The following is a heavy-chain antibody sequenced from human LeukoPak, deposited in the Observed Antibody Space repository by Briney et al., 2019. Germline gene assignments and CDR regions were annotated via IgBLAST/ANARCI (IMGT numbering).Heavy chain of an antibody. D-gene: IGHD5-18*01. V-gene: IGHV3-23*01. CDR3: AKDPRIQLWFPYYYYMDV. Sequence: GGSLRLSCAASGFTFSSYAMTWFRQAPGKGLDCASAISGSGGSTYYADSVKGRFTISRDNSKNTLYLQMNSLRAEDTAVYYCAKDPRIQLWFPYYYYMDVWGKGTTVTVSS. CDR1: GFTFSSYA. CDR2: ISGSGGST. J-gene: IGHJ6*03.